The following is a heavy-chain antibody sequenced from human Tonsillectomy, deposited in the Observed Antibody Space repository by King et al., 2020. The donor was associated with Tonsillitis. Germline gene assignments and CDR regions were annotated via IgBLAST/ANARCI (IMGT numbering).Heavy chain of an antibody. CDR3: ASDRVDTASD. CDR1: GFTFSSYG. J-gene: IGHJ4*02. Sequence: VQLVESGGGVVQPGRSLRLSCAASGFTFSSYGMHWVRQAPGKGLEWVAVISYDGSNKYYADSVKGRFTISRDNSKNTLYLQMNSLRAEDTAVYYCASDRVDTASDWGQGTLVTVSS. CDR2: ISYDGSNK. D-gene: IGHD5-18*01. V-gene: IGHV3-33*05.